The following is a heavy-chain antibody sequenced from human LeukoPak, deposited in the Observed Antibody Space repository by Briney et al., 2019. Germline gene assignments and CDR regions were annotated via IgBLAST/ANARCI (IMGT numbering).Heavy chain of an antibody. J-gene: IGHJ6*03. Sequence: PGGSLRLFCAASGFTFSTYGMHWVRQAPGKGLEWVTFIRYDGSKKYFADSVKGRFTIARDNSKNTLYLQMNSLRAEDTAVYYCAKDGLWGGYDRGMDYDYYMDVWGKGTTVTISS. CDR3: AKDGLWGGYDRGMDYDYYMDV. D-gene: IGHD5-12*01. CDR2: IRYDGSKK. V-gene: IGHV3-30*02. CDR1: GFTFSTYG.